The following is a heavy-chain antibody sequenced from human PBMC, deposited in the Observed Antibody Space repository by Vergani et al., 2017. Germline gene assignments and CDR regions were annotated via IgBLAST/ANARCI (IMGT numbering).Heavy chain of an antibody. CDR2: ISSGGGDI. D-gene: IGHD3-10*01. Sequence: EVQLLESGGGLVQPGGSRRLSCAGAGFTFDTYTLAYVRQAPGKGLEWVATISSGGGDIFYADSVKGRLTISRDNSKNTLFLQMNSLKDEDTAGYYCTTAGGLYYLHGEYFQYWGRGTLVSVSS. J-gene: IGHJ1*01. CDR3: TTAGGLYYLHGEYFQY. CDR1: GFTFDTYT. V-gene: IGHV3-23*01.